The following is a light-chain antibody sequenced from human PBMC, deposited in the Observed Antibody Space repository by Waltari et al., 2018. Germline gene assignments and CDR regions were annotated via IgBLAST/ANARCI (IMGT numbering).Light chain of an antibody. V-gene: IGKV3-11*01. CDR3: QQRSGWFT. J-gene: IGKJ3*01. CDR2: DAS. CDR1: QSVSSA. Sequence: EIVLTQSPATLSLSPGERATLSCRASQSVSSALAWYQQKPGQSPRLLIYDASNRAAGIPARFSGSGAGTDFTLTISSLEPEDFAVYYCQQRSGWFTFGPVTKVDIK.